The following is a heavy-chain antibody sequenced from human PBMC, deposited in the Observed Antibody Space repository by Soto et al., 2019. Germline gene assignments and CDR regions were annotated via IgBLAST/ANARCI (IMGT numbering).Heavy chain of an antibody. CDR2: ISADNGIT. Sequence: QVQLVQSGAEVKKPGASVKVSCKASGYTFTNYGISWVRQAPGQGLEWRGWISADNGITNYAQKIQGRVTMTTDTRTSTAYMELRSLGSDDTAVYYCARRGVLPEYWGQGTLVTVSS. D-gene: IGHD3-10*01. J-gene: IGHJ4*02. CDR1: GYTFTNYG. CDR3: ARRGVLPEY. V-gene: IGHV1-18*01.